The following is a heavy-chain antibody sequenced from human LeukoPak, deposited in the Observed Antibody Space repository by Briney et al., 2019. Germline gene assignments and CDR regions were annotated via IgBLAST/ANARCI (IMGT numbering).Heavy chain of an antibody. J-gene: IGHJ4*02. Sequence: PGGSLRLSCAASGFTFDDYAMHWVRQVSGKGLEWVSAISGSGGSTYYADSVKGRFTISRDNSKNTLYLQMNSLRAEDTAVYYCAKGWLVRDDYWGQGTLVTVSS. CDR3: AKGWLVRDDY. D-gene: IGHD6-19*01. V-gene: IGHV3-23*01. CDR1: GFTFDDYA. CDR2: ISGSGGST.